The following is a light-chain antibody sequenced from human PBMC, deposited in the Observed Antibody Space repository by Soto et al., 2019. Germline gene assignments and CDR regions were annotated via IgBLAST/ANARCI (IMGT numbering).Light chain of an antibody. V-gene: IGKV1-5*01. CDR1: QSIRSY. J-gene: IGKJ1*01. Sequence: DIQMTQSPSTLSASAGDRVTITGRASQSIRSYLAWYQQKLGKAPKLLIFGASSLESGVPSRFSGSGSGTEFTLTISSLQPDDFATYYCQQYNTYPRTFGQGTKVEFK. CDR2: GAS. CDR3: QQYNTYPRT.